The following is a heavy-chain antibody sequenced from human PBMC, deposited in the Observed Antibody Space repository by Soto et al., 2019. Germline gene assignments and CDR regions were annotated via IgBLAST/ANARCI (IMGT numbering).Heavy chain of an antibody. V-gene: IGHV3-73*01. J-gene: IGHJ2*01. CDR2: IRTKANNYAT. CDR3: TRHSLPGLCFGSYFDL. Sequence: EELLVESGGGLVRPGGSLKLSCAASGFTFSDSTIQWVRQASGKRLEWLVRIRTKANNYATAFAALVKGRFTFTRDDSNNSTYRQMNSRKIDDTAVYYGTRHSLPGLCFGSYFDLWGRGTLVTVSS. D-gene: IGHD3-10*01. CDR1: GFTFSDST.